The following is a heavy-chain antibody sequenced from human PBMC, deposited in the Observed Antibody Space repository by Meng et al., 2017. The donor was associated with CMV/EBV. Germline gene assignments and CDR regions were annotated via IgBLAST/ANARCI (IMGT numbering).Heavy chain of an antibody. Sequence: FSHYDINWGRQATGQGLEWMGWMNPNSGNTGYAQKFQGRATMTRNTSISTAYMELSSLRSEDTAVYYCARGGSDYDFWSGYSYWFDPWGQGTLVTVSS. CDR3: ARGGSDYDFWSGYSYWFDP. CDR1: FSHYD. CDR2: MNPNSGNT. V-gene: IGHV1-8*01. J-gene: IGHJ5*02. D-gene: IGHD3-3*01.